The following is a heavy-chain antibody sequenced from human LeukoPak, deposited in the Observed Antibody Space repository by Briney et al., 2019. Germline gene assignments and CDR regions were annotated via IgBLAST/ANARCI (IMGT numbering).Heavy chain of an antibody. V-gene: IGHV1-8*01. Sequence: ASVKVSCEASGYTFTSYDINWVRQATGQGLEWMGWMNPNSGNTGYAQKFQGRVTMTRNTSISTAYLELSSLRSEDTAVYYCARATRPSTYCSSTSCSIAYFQHWGQGTLVTVSS. D-gene: IGHD2-2*01. J-gene: IGHJ1*01. CDR2: MNPNSGNT. CDR1: GYTFTSYD. CDR3: ARATRPSTYCSSTSCSIAYFQH.